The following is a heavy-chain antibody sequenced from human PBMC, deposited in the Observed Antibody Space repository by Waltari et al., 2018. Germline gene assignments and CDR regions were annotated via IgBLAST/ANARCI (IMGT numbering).Heavy chain of an antibody. CDR1: GYSISSGYY. V-gene: IGHV4-38-2*01. CDR3: AKASEGAFDY. Sequence: QVQLQESGPGLVKPSETLSLTCAVSGYSISSGYYWGWIRQPPGKGLEWIGSIYHSGSTYYNPSLKSRVTISVDTSKNQFSLKLSSVTAADTAVYYCAKASEGAFDYWGQGTLVTVSS. CDR2: IYHSGST. J-gene: IGHJ4*02.